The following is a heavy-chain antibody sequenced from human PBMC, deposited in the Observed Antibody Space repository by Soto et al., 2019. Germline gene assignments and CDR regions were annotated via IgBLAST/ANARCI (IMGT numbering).Heavy chain of an antibody. CDR2: MNPDSGNT. J-gene: IGHJ4*02. CDR3: ARDLISGSGSLDH. CDR1: VYSISIYD. V-gene: IGHV1-8*01. D-gene: IGHD3-10*01. Sequence: VPVKVSCKASVYSISIYDINWVLQATGQGLEWMGWMNPDSGNTGYAQKFQGRVTMTRNTSISTAYMELSSLRAEDTAVYYCARDLISGSGSLDHWGQGTLVTVSS.